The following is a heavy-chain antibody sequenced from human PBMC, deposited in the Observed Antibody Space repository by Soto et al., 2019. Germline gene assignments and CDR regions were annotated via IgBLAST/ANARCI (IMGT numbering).Heavy chain of an antibody. D-gene: IGHD3-10*01. Sequence: GGSLRLSCGASGFSFGVYWMSWVRQAPGKGLEWLATIKWDASEKKYVDSVKGRFTTSRDNAKNSLYLQMDSLRAEDTAIYYCARYSGYGSRSSVNHHLDYWGHGTLVTVSS. CDR1: GFSFGVYW. CDR3: ARYSGYGSRSSVNHHLDY. CDR2: IKWDASEK. J-gene: IGHJ4*01. V-gene: IGHV3-7*01.